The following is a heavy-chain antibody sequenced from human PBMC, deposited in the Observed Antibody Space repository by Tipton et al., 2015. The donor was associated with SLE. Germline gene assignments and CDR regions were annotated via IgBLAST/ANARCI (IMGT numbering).Heavy chain of an antibody. CDR2: IYSGGSST. CDR3: AKRRDHYMDV. V-gene: IGHV3-23*03. CDR1: GFTFSSYA. Sequence: GSLRLSCAASGFTFSSYAMSWARQAPGKGLEWVSVIYSGGSSTYYADSVKGRFTTSRDNSKNTLYLQMNSLRAEDTAVYYCAKRRDHYMDVWGKGTMVTVSS. J-gene: IGHJ6*03.